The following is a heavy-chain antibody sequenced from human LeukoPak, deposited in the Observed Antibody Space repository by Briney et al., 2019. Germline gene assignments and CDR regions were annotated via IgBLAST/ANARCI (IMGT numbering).Heavy chain of an antibody. Sequence: GASVTVSCKASGYTFTGDYMHWVRQAPGQGLEWMGIINPSGGSTSYAQKFQGRVTMTRGMSTSTVYMELSSLRSEDTALYYCARRGIMIHAFDIWGQGTMVTVSS. CDR1: GYTFTGDY. CDR2: INPSGGST. CDR3: ARRGIMIHAFDI. V-gene: IGHV1-46*01. J-gene: IGHJ3*02. D-gene: IGHD3-16*01.